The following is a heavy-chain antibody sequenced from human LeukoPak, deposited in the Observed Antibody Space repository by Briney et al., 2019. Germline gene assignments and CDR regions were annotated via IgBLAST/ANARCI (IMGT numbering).Heavy chain of an antibody. J-gene: IGHJ4*02. Sequence: KTSETLSLTCTVSGGSISSYYWSWIRQPPGKGLEWIGSFFLKGSTYYNPSLKSRVTISVDTSKNQFSLTLSSVTAADTAVYYRARVARCTSCFDVDYWGQGTLVTVSS. CDR1: GGSISSYY. CDR2: FFLKGST. D-gene: IGHD2-2*01. CDR3: ARVARCTSCFDVDY. V-gene: IGHV4-38-2*02.